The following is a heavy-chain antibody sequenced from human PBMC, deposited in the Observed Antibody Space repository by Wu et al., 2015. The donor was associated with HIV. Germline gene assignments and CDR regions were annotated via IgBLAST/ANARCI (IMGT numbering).Heavy chain of an antibody. CDR1: GGTFSSYA. CDR2: IIPIFGTA. D-gene: IGHD3-10*02. J-gene: IGHJ6*02. Sequence: QVQLVQSGAEVKKPGSSVKVSCKASGGTFSSYAISWVRQAPGQGLEWMGRIIPIFGTANYAQKFQGRVTITADESTSTAYMELSSLRSEDTAVYYCASQEDVFGEFQYGMDVWGQGTTVTVSS. V-gene: IGHV1-69*13. CDR3: ASQEDVFGEFQYGMDV.